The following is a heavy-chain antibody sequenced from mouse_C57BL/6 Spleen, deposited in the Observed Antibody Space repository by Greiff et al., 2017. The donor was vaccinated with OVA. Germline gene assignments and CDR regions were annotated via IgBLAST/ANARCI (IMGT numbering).Heavy chain of an antibody. V-gene: IGHV3-6*01. CDR2: ISYDGSN. CDR1: GYSITSGSF. Sequence: EVKLMESGPGLVKPSQSLSLTCSVTGYSITSGSFWNWIRPFPGNILEWLGIISYDGSNNYNPSLKNRISITRDTSKNQLFLKLNSVTTEDTATYYCAREECLYWCFDVWGTGTTVTVSS. J-gene: IGHJ1*03. CDR3: AREECLYWCFDV.